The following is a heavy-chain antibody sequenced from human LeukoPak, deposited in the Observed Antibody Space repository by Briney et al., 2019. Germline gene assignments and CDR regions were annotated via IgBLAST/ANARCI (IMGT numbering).Heavy chain of an antibody. CDR2: TNHSGST. CDR3: ARGYGDFDY. CDR1: GGSFSGYY. Sequence: SETLSLTCAAYGGSFSGYYWSWIRQPPGKGLEWIGETNHSGSTNYNPSLKSRVTISVDTSKNQFSLKLSSVTAADTAVYYCARGYGDFDYWGPGTLVTVSS. D-gene: IGHD4-17*01. V-gene: IGHV4-34*01. J-gene: IGHJ4*02.